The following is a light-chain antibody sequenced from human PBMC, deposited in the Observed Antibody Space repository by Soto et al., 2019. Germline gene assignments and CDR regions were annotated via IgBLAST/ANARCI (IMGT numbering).Light chain of an antibody. CDR1: SSNFGSNY. Sequence: QSVLTQPPSASGTPGQRVTISCSGSSSNFGSNYVYWYQQLPGTAPKLLIYRNNQRPSGVPDRFSGSKSGTSASLAISGLRSEDEADYYCAACDDSLSAVVFGGGTKLTVL. J-gene: IGLJ2*01. V-gene: IGLV1-47*01. CDR2: RNN. CDR3: AACDDSLSAVV.